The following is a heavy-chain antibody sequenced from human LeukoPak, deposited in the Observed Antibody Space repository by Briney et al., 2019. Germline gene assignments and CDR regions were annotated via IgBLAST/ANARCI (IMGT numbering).Heavy chain of an antibody. J-gene: IGHJ3*02. Sequence: GGPLRLSCAASGFTFSSYAMHWVRQAPGKGLEWVAVISYDGSNKYYADSVKGRFTISRDNSKNTLYLQMNSLRAEDTAVYYCATGPYYDSSGYYSLLSAFDIWGQGTMVTVSS. CDR3: ATGPYYDSSGYYSLLSAFDI. D-gene: IGHD3-22*01. CDR1: GFTFSSYA. V-gene: IGHV3-30*04. CDR2: ISYDGSNK.